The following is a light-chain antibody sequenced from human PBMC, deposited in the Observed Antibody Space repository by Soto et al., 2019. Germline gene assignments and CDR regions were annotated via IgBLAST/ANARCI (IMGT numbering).Light chain of an antibody. CDR2: AAS. CDR3: QQSYTTPT. CDR1: QSLIIY. Sequence: DIQLTQSPSSLSASVGDRVTMTCRASQSLIIYLNWYQHKPGKAPKLLIHAASNLQSGVPSRFSGSGSGTDFTLTISSLQVEDFATYYCQQSYTTPTFGQGTRVETK. V-gene: IGKV1-39*01. J-gene: IGKJ1*01.